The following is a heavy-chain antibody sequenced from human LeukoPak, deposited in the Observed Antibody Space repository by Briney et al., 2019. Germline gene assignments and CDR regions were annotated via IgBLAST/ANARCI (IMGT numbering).Heavy chain of an antibody. V-gene: IGHV3-7*01. CDR2: IKEDGSEK. Sequence: PGGSLRLSCAASGFTFSSYWMTWVRQAPGKGLEWVANIKEDGSEKYYVDSVKGRFTISRDNTKNSLYLQMNSLRAEDTAMYYCARDPPRRFDPWGQGILVTVSS. CDR1: GFTFSSYW. CDR3: ARDPPRRFDP. J-gene: IGHJ5*02.